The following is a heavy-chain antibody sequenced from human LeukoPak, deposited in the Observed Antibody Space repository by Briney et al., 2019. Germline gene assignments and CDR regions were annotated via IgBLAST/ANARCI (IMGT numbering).Heavy chain of an antibody. Sequence: GGSLRLSCAASGFTFSSYSMNWVRQAPGKGLEWVSSISSSSSYIYYADSVKGRFTISRDNAKNSLYLQMNSLRAEDTAVYYCARELSNRDYYMDVWGKGTTVTVSS. CDR1: GFTFSSYS. J-gene: IGHJ6*03. CDR3: ARELSNRDYYMDV. D-gene: IGHD1-14*01. CDR2: ISSSSSYI. V-gene: IGHV3-21*01.